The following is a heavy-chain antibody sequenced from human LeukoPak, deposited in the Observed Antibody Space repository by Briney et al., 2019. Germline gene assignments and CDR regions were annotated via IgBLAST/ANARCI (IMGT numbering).Heavy chain of an antibody. Sequence: PGRSLRLSCAASGFTFDDYGMHWVRQAAGKGLEWVSGISWNSGSIGYADSVKGRFTISRDNAKNSLYLQMNSLRAEDTALYYCGKDQFYDILTGDYYFDYWGQGTLVTVSS. D-gene: IGHD3-9*01. V-gene: IGHV3-9*01. J-gene: IGHJ4*02. CDR1: GFTFDDYG. CDR3: GKDQFYDILTGDYYFDY. CDR2: ISWNSGSI.